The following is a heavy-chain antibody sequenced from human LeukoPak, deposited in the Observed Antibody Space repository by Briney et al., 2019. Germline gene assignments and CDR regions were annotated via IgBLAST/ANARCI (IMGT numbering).Heavy chain of an antibody. CDR1: GFSFNSNW. Sequence: PRGSLRLSCAAPGFSFNSNWMHSVRHAPRKGLLWGSRISIDGGETVYADSVKGLFSVSRDNAKDALYLQMNSLRVENTAVSYCARGPYYPAGSFDYWGQGTLVTVSS. CDR3: ARGPYYPAGSFDY. CDR2: ISIDGGET. D-gene: IGHD3-10*01. J-gene: IGHJ4*02. V-gene: IGHV3-74*01.